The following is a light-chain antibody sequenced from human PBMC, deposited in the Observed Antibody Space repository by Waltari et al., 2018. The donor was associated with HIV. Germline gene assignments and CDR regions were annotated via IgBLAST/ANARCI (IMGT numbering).Light chain of an antibody. V-gene: IGLV9-49*01. Sequence: QPVLTQPPSASASLGASVTLTCTLSSGYRTYKVDWYQQRPGKGPRFVMRGGAGGIVGSRGDGIPDRFSVLGSGLNRYLTIKNIQEEDEGDYHCGADHGSGSNFVYVFGTGTKVTVL. CDR2: GGAGGIVG. CDR3: GADHGSGSNFVYV. J-gene: IGLJ1*01. CDR1: SGYRTYK.